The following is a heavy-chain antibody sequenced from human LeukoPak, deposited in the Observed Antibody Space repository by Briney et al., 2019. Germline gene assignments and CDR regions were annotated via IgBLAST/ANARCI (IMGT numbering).Heavy chain of an antibody. Sequence: GESLKISCKGSGYTSTNYWIGWVRQMPGEGLEWMGIIHPGDSSTRYSPSFQGQVTISADKSISTAYLQWSSLKASDTAMYYCAGQVGATLNFDYWGRGTLVTVSS. CDR1: GYTSTNYW. J-gene: IGHJ4*02. CDR3: AGQVGATLNFDY. D-gene: IGHD1-26*01. CDR2: IHPGDSST. V-gene: IGHV5-51*01.